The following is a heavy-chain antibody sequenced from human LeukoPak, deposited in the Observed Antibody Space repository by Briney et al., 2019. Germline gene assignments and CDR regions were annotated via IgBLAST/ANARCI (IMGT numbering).Heavy chain of an antibody. CDR1: GVSISSGEYH. V-gene: IGHV4-30-4*01. CDR2: IYYSGST. Sequence: SETLSLTCTVSGVSISSGEYHWTWIRQPPGKGLEWIGNIYYSGSTYYKSSLKSRITISVDTSKNQFSLKLSSVTAADTAVYYCASESEGWFDPWGQGTLVTVSS. CDR3: ASESEGWFDP. J-gene: IGHJ5*02.